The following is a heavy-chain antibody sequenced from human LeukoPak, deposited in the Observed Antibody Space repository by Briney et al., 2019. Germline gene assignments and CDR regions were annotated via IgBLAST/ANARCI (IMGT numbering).Heavy chain of an antibody. Sequence: PGGALSLPCLASGFRISTNEMTWVRQAPGKGLEWVSLIYISGVTKYADSVQGRFTISRDTSTLYLQMNSLTAEDTAIYYCAKRSPPYWGQGTLVTVSS. CDR3: AKRSPPY. J-gene: IGHJ4*02. CDR1: GFRISTNE. D-gene: IGHD3-10*01. CDR2: IYISGVT. V-gene: IGHV3-66*04.